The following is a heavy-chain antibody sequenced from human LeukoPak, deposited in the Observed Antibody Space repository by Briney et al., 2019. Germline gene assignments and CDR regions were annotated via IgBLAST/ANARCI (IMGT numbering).Heavy chain of an antibody. Sequence: PGGSLRLSCAASGFTFSSYWMSWVRQAPGKGLERVANIKQDGSEKYYVDSVKGRFTISRDNAKNSLYLQMNSLRAEDTAVYYCARSALLGWAQYYYGSGSFDYWGQGTLVTVSS. V-gene: IGHV3-7*01. D-gene: IGHD3-10*01. CDR1: GFTFSSYW. CDR3: ARSALLGWAQYYYGSGSFDY. CDR2: IKQDGSEK. J-gene: IGHJ4*02.